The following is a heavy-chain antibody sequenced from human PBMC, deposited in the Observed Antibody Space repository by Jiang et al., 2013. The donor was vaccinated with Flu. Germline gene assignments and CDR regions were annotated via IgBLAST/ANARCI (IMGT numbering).Heavy chain of an antibody. Sequence: SVSSNSAAWNWIRQSPSRGLEWLGRTYYRSKWYNDYAVSAKSRITINPDTSKNQFSLRLNSVTPEDTAVYYCARGPEGPAHYYYYGMDVWGQGTTVTVSS. CDR1: SVSSNSAA. CDR2: TYYRSKWYN. CDR3: ARGPEGPAHYYYYGMDV. V-gene: IGHV6-1*01. J-gene: IGHJ6*02.